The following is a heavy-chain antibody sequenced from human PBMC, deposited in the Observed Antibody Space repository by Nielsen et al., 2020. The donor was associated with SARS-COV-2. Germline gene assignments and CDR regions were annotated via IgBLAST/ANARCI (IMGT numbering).Heavy chain of an antibody. J-gene: IGHJ4*02. CDR2: INWNGGST. CDR1: GFTFDDYG. V-gene: IGHV3-20*01. Sequence: GESLRLSCAASGFTFDDYGMSWVRQAPGKGLEWVSGINWNGGSTGYADSVKGRFTISRDNAKNSLYLQMNSLRAEDTALYHCARVKPTGGSYYFDYWGQGTLVTVSS. D-gene: IGHD7-27*01. CDR3: ARVKPTGGSYYFDY.